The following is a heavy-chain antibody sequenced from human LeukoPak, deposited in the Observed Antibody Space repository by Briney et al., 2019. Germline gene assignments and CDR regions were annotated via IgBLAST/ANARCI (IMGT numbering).Heavy chain of an antibody. V-gene: IGHV3-11*01. J-gene: IGHJ4*02. CDR1: GFTFTDYY. Sequence: GGSLRLSCAASGFTFTDYYMSWIRQAPGKGLEWISYISSGGSVIYYADSVKGRFTISRDNAKNSLYLQMNSLRAEDTAVYYCAKDYYDSSDYWGQGTLVTVSS. CDR3: AKDYYDSSDY. D-gene: IGHD3-22*01. CDR2: ISSGGSVI.